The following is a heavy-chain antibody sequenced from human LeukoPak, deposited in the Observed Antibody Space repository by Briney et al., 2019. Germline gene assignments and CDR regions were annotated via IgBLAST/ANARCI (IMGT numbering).Heavy chain of an antibody. CDR3: AKQHAATGGYFDY. V-gene: IGHV3-23*01. CDR1: GFTFTNYA. J-gene: IGHJ4*02. Sequence: GGSRRLSCAASGFTFTNYAMSWVRQAPGKGLEYISTFSASDGRTYYADSVKGRFTISRDNSKYTLYLQMNSLRAEDTAVYYCAKQHAATGGYFDYWGQGTLVTVSS. CDR2: FSASDGRT. D-gene: IGHD3-10*01.